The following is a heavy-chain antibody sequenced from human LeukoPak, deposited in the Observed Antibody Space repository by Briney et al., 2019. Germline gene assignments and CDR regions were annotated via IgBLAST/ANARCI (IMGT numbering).Heavy chain of an antibody. D-gene: IGHD3-10*01. CDR2: ISGSGGNT. J-gene: IGHJ5*02. V-gene: IGHV3-23*01. CDR3: ARDRGAYGSGRFDP. CDR1: GFIFPNYV. Sequence: GGSLRLSCAASGFIFPNYVMSWVRQAPGKGLEWVSAISGSGGNTYYADSVKGRFTISRDNAKNSLYLQMNSLRAEDTAVYYCARDRGAYGSGRFDPWGQGTLVTVSS.